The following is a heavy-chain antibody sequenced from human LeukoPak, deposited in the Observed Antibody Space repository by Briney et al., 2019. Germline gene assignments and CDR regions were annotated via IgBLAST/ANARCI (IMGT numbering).Heavy chain of an antibody. CDR2: IYYSGST. CDR1: GGSISSGGYY. Sequence: SQTLSLTCTVSGGSISSGGYYWSWIRQHPGKGLEWIGYIYYSGSTYYNPSLKSRVTISVDTSKNQFSLKLSSVTAADTAVYYCARAELVVGYYGMDVWGQGTTVTVSS. V-gene: IGHV4-31*03. J-gene: IGHJ6*02. D-gene: IGHD1-26*01. CDR3: ARAELVVGYYGMDV.